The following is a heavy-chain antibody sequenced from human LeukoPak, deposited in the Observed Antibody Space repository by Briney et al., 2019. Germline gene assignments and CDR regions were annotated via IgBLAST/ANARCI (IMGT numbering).Heavy chain of an antibody. J-gene: IGHJ6*03. V-gene: IGHV1-8*03. CDR3: ARGPWDSGSYFSGYYYYMDV. CDR1: GYTFTSYD. CDR2: MNPNSGNT. Sequence: GSSVKVSCKASGYTFTSYDINWVRQATGQGLEWMGWMNPNSGNTGYAQKFQGRVTITRNTSISTAYMELSSLRSEDTAVYYCARGPWDSGSYFSGYYYYMDVWGKGTTVTVSS. D-gene: IGHD3-10*01.